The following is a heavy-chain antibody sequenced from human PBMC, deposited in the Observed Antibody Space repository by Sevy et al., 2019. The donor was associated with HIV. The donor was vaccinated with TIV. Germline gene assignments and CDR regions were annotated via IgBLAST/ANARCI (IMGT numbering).Heavy chain of an antibody. CDR1: GGSFSGNY. D-gene: IGHD1-1*01. CDR2: INHSGST. Sequence: SETLSLTCAVYGGSFSGNYWSWILQPPGKGLEWMGEINHSGSTNYNPSLRSRVTISVDTSKNQFSLKLSSVTAADTTVYYCARGPAVVRRCIRRIYYGMDVWGQGTTVTVSS. CDR3: ARGPAVVRRCIRRIYYGMDV. J-gene: IGHJ6*02. V-gene: IGHV4-34*01.